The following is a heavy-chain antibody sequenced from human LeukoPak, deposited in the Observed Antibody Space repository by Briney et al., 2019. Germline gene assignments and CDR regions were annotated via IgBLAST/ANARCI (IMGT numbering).Heavy chain of an antibody. V-gene: IGHV3-7*01. D-gene: IGHD6-19*01. CDR2: IKTEGYDT. CDR3: VRDPLAVAGTAWGTFDY. Sequence: PGGSLRLSCAASGFTFSNYWMAWVRQAPGKGLDWVANIKTEGYDTYYVDSVKGRFTISRDNAKNSLYVQMDSLRAEDTAVYYCVRDPLAVAGTAWGTFDYWGQGTLVTVSS. CDR1: GFTFSNYW. J-gene: IGHJ4*02.